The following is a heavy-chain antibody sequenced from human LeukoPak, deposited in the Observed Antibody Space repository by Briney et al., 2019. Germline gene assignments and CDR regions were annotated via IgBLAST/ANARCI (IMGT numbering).Heavy chain of an antibody. Sequence: GGSLRPSCAASVFTFSSYSMNCVPQAPPKGQEWVSSISSSSSYIYYADTVQGRFTISRDNAKNSLYLQMNSLGAEDTAVYYCARDHFWSGNFDYWGQGTLVTVSS. CDR3: ARDHFWSGNFDY. V-gene: IGHV3-21*01. J-gene: IGHJ4*02. CDR2: ISSSSSYI. CDR1: VFTFSSYS. D-gene: IGHD3-3*02.